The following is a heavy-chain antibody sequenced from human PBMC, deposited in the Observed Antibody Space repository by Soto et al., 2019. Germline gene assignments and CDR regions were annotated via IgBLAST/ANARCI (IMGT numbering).Heavy chain of an antibody. D-gene: IGHD3-9*01. CDR2: ISYDGSNK. J-gene: IGHJ4*02. CDR3: AKGGGAPGYPIDY. CDR1: GFIFSDYD. V-gene: IGHV3-30-3*01. Sequence: QVQLVESGGGVVQPGKSLRLSCAASGFIFSDYDMQWVRQAPGKGLEWVAVISYDGSNKYYADSVKGRFTISRDNSRDTLYLQMNTLRQEDTAVYYCAKGGGAPGYPIDYWGQGTLVTVSS.